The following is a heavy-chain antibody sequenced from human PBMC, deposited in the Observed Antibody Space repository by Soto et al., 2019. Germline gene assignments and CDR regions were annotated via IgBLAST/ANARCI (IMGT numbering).Heavy chain of an antibody. J-gene: IGHJ6*02. V-gene: IGHV1-69*13. CDR1: GGTFSSYA. CDR2: IIPIFGTA. CDR3: AVGSSTPRYYYYYGMDV. D-gene: IGHD6-13*01. Sequence: GASVKVSCKASGGTFSSYAISWVRQAPGQGLEWMGGIIPIFGTANYAQKFQGRVTITADESTSTAYMELSSLRSEDTAVYYCAVGSSTPRYYYYYGMDVWGQGTTVTVSS.